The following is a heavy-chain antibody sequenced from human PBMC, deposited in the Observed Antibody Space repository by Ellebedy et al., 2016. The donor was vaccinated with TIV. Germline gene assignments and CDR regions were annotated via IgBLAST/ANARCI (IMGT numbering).Heavy chain of an antibody. CDR3: AKIRAQWEPLDY. CDR2: ISDDGSNK. V-gene: IGHV3-30*18. CDR1: GLTFSSFA. D-gene: IGHD1-26*01. J-gene: IGHJ4*02. Sequence: GESLKISCAASGLTFSSFAIHWVRQAPGKGLEWVAVISDDGSNKYYIDSVKGRFTTSRDNSKNTLYLQMNSLRAEDTAVYYCAKIRAQWEPLDYWGQGTLVTVSS.